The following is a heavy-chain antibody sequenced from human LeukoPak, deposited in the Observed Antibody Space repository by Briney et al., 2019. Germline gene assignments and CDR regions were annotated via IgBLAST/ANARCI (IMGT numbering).Heavy chain of an antibody. CDR3: ARHSLVLGIGWYFDL. V-gene: IGHV4-61*01. CDR1: GGSVSSGSYY. D-gene: IGHD7-27*01. J-gene: IGHJ2*01. CDR2: IYYSGST. Sequence: PSETLSLTCTVSGGSVSSGSYYWSWIRQPPGKGLEWIGYIYYSGSTNYNPSLKSRVTISVDTSKNQFSLKLSSVTAADTAVYYCARHSLVLGIGWYFDLWGRGTLVTVSS.